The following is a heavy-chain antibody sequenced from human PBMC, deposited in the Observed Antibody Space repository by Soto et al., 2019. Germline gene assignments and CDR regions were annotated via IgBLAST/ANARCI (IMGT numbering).Heavy chain of an antibody. V-gene: IGHV4-34*01. CDR2: ILDTGST. CDR3: ARGFGNHDSRKF. CDR1: GGSVSGHY. D-gene: IGHD6-13*01. J-gene: IGHJ4*02. Sequence: QVQLQQWGAGLVKPSETLSLTCGVYGGSVSGHYWAWVRQPPGKGLQWIGEILDTGSTTYTPSLRSRATISVDTSRNQFSLKLTSVTAADTAVYFCARGFGNHDSRKFWGQGALVTVSS.